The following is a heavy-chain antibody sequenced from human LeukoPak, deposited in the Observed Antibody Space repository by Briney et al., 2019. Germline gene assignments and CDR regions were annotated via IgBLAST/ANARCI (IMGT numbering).Heavy chain of an antibody. V-gene: IGHV3-48*04. J-gene: IGHJ4*02. D-gene: IGHD3-22*01. CDR2: ISSSGSTI. Sequence: GGSLRLSCAASGFTFSNYWMNWVRQAPGKGLEWVSYISSSGSTIYYADSVKGRFTISRDNAKNSLYLQMNSLRAEDTAVYYCARDAFDSSGYSPGVWGQGTLVTVSS. CDR1: GFTFSNYW. CDR3: ARDAFDSSGYSPGV.